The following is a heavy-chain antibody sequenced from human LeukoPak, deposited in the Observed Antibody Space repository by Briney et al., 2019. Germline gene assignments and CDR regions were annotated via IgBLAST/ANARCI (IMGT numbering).Heavy chain of an antibody. Sequence: PGGSLRLSCAASGFTVSSNYMSWVRQAPGKGLEWVSAISGSGGSTYYADSVKGRFTISRDNSKNTLYLQMNSLRAEDTAVYYCAKAEGGYSYGYNYYYMDVWGKGTTVTVSS. D-gene: IGHD5-18*01. J-gene: IGHJ6*03. CDR3: AKAEGGYSYGYNYYYMDV. CDR1: GFTVSSNY. V-gene: IGHV3-23*01. CDR2: ISGSGGST.